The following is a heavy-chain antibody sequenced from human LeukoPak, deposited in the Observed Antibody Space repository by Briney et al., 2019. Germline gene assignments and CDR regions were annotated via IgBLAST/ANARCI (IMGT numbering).Heavy chain of an antibody. Sequence: SETLSLTSTVAGGSISSYYRSWLRQPPRKGLWWIGIIYYRGRTNYKPSLKSRVTISVDTSKNQFSLKLSSVTAADTAVYYCARRESLDCSGGSCYRAEYCQHWGQGTLVTVS. V-gene: IGHV4-59*01. CDR2: IYYRGRT. D-gene: IGHD2-15*01. CDR3: ARRESLDCSGGSCYRAEYCQH. J-gene: IGHJ1*01. CDR1: GGSISSYY.